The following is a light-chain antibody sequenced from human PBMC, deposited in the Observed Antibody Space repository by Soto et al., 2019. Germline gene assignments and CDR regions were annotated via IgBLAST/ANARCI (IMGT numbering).Light chain of an antibody. CDR1: QSVSSN. J-gene: IGKJ1*01. CDR2: GAS. CDR3: QQYNNWPPERT. V-gene: IGKV3-15*01. Sequence: EIVLTQSPGTLSLSPWERATLSCRASQSVSSNLAWYQQKPGQAPRLLIYGASTRATGIPARFSGSGSGTEFTLTISSLQSEDFAVYYCQQYNNWPPERTFGQGTKVDI.